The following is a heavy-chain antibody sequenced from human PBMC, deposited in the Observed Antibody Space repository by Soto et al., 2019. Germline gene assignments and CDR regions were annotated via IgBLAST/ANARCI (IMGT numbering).Heavy chain of an antibody. CDR2: ISGRGGST. CDR3: ARSSGDTWEQYYFDY. D-gene: IGHD1-1*01. J-gene: IGHJ4*02. Sequence: EVQLLESGGGLVLPGGSLRLSCAASGFIFSDYSMSWVRQAPGKGLEWVSGISGRGGSTYYADSVKGRFTISRDSSRNTLFLQMNSLRAEDTALYFCARSSGDTWEQYYFDYWGQGTLVPVYS. V-gene: IGHV3-23*01. CDR1: GFIFSDYS.